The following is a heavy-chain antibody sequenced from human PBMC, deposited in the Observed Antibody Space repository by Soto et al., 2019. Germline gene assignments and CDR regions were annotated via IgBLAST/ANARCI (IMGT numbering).Heavy chain of an antibody. CDR1: GGSISGSYYY. D-gene: IGHD3-22*01. CDR2: IYYSGST. V-gene: IGHV4-30-4*08. Sequence: SETLSLTCAVSGGSISGSYYYWAWLRQSPGKGLEWIGYIYYSGSTYYNPSLKSRVTISVDTSKNQFSLKLSSVTAADTAVYYCARVDLPYYYDSSGYYDYWGQGTLVTVSS. J-gene: IGHJ4*02. CDR3: ARVDLPYYYDSSGYYDY.